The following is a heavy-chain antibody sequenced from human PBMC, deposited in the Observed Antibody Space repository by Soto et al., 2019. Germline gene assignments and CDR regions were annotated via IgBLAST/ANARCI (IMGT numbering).Heavy chain of an antibody. Sequence: ASVRVSCKASGYTFTSYGISWVRQAPGQGLEWMGWISAYNGNTNYAQKLQGRVTMTTDTSTSTAYMELSSLRSEDTAVYYCARARGVPNNGYDLAAFDIWGQGTMVTVSS. CDR3: ARARGVPNNGYDLAAFDI. CDR1: GYTFTSYG. D-gene: IGHD5-12*01. J-gene: IGHJ3*02. V-gene: IGHV1-18*01. CDR2: ISAYNGNT.